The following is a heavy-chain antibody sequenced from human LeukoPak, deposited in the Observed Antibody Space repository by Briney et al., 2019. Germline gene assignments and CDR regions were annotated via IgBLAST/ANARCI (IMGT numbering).Heavy chain of an antibody. CDR3: VSFYETY. D-gene: IGHD2-2*01. V-gene: IGHV3-74*01. Sequence: GGSLRLSCAASGNYWMHWVRQAPGKGLVWVSHINSDGSWTGCADSVKGRFTISKDNAKNTVYLQMDNLRAEDTAVYYCVSFYETYWGRGTLVTVSS. J-gene: IGHJ4*02. CDR2: INSDGSWT. CDR1: GNYW.